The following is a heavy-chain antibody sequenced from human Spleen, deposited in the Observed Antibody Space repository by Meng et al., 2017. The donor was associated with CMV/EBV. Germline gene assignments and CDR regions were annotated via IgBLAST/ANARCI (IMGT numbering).Heavy chain of an antibody. CDR3: AGGGGYTSGWYDY. D-gene: IGHD6-19*01. CDR2: TYYRSKWYS. CDR1: GDSVTSDSAA. J-gene: IGHJ4*02. V-gene: IGHV6-1*01. Sequence: GDSVTSDSAAWTWIRQSPSRGLEWLGKTYYRSKWYSDYAESVRGRITINADTSRNQFSLQLISVTPEDTAVYYCAGGGGYTSGWYDYWGQGILVTVSS.